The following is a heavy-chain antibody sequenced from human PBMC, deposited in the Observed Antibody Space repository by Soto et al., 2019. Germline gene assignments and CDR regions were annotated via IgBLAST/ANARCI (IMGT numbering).Heavy chain of an antibody. CDR2: IKSKTDGGTT. J-gene: IGHJ6*02. D-gene: IGHD6-13*01. CDR3: TTGRYSSSWYFTWNYYGMDV. CDR1: GFTFSNAW. V-gene: IGHV3-15*07. Sequence: GGSLRLSCAASGFTFSNAWMNCVRQAPGNGLERVGRIKSKTDGGTTDYAAHVEGRFTISRDDSKNTLYLQMNSLKTEDTAVYYCTTGRYSSSWYFTWNYYGMDVWGQGTTVTVSS.